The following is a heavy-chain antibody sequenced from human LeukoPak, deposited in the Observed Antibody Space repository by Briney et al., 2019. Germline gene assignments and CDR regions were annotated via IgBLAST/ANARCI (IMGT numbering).Heavy chain of an antibody. CDR3: ARLWFGELDY. V-gene: IGHV5-51*01. CDR1: GYTFSNYW. Sequence: GESLKISCKASGYTFSNYWIGWVRQMPGKGLEWMGIIYPDDSDTRYSPSFQGQVTISADKSISTAYLQWSSLKASDTAMYYCARLWFGELDYWGQGTLVTVSS. J-gene: IGHJ4*02. D-gene: IGHD3-10*01. CDR2: IYPDDSDT.